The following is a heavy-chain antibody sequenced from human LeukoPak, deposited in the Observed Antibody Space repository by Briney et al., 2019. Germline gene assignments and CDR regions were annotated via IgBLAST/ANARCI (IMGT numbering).Heavy chain of an antibody. D-gene: IGHD6-13*01. CDR1: GGSFSGYY. CDR3: ARAVYGMSRWYLSAFDI. Sequence: SETLSLTCAVYGGSFSGYYWSWIRQPPGKGLEWIGEINHSGSTNYNPSLKSRVTISVDTSKNQFSLKLSSVTAADTAVYYCARAVYGMSRWYLSAFDIWGQGTMVTVSS. J-gene: IGHJ3*02. CDR2: INHSGST. V-gene: IGHV4-34*01.